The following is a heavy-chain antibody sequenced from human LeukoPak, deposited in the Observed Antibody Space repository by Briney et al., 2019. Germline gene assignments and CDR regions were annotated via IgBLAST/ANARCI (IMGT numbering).Heavy chain of an antibody. CDR3: AAGPWELDF. CDR1: GVSINTYY. V-gene: IGHV4-4*09. D-gene: IGHD1-26*01. J-gene: IGHJ4*02. CDR2: IYNGGNT. Sequence: PSETLSLTCTVSGVSINTYYASWIRQAPGMGLEFIGFIYNGGNTNYNPSLKSRATISVDTSNSQFSLRLTSVTAADTAMYYCAAGPWELDFWSQGTLVTVSS.